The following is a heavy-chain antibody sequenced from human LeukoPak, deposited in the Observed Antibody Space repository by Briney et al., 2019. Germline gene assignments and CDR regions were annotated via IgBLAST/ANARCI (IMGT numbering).Heavy chain of an antibody. D-gene: IGHD2-15*01. CDR3: ARHVAPDMDYFDY. V-gene: IGHV4-34*01. CDR2: INHSGST. J-gene: IGHJ4*02. CDR1: GGSFSGYY. Sequence: SETLSLTCAVYGGSFSGYYWSWIRQPPGKGLEWIGEINHSGSTNYNPSLKSRVTISVDTSKNQFSLNLTSVTAADTAIYYCARHVAPDMDYFDYWGLGTLVTVSS.